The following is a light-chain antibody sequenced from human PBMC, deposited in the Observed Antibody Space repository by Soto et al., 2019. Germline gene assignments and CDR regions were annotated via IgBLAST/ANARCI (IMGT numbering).Light chain of an antibody. Sequence: EVVWTQSLATMSLSPGYTSTLSCMASQSVISSLAWYQQKPGQDPRLIIYDEYNRATGITDRFSGSGSGTDFTLTISSIEPEDFAVYYCQQYNSWHLTFGGVPQLDIK. CDR2: DEY. V-gene: IGKV3D-11*02. J-gene: IGKJ4*01. CDR3: QQYNSWHLT. CDR1: QSVISS.